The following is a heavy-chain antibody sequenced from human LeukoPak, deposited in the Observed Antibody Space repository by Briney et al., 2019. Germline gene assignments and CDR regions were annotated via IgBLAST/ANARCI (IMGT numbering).Heavy chain of an antibody. V-gene: IGHV3-7*01. D-gene: IGHD5-12*01. J-gene: IGHJ5*02. CDR1: GFTFSSYW. CDR2: IKQDASER. Sequence: GGSLRLSCAASGFTFSSYWMTWVRQAPGKGLEWVANIKQDASERYYVDTVKGRFTISRDNAKNSLYLQMNSLRAEDTAVYYCARGGYSGYDGWFDPWGQGTLVTVSS. CDR3: ARGGYSGYDGWFDP.